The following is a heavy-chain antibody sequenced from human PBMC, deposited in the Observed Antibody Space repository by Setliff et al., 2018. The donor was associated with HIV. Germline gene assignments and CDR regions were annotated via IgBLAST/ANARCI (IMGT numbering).Heavy chain of an antibody. CDR3: GVGAFEGHSYGWVERYFDY. D-gene: IGHD5-18*01. CDR1: GFSLTSYG. CDR2: IRNKDYGETT. Sequence: PGESLKISCAASGFSLTSYGMHWVRQTPDKGLEWVSFIRNKDYGETTEYAASVKGRFTISRDDSNSIAYLQMSSLTTEDTAVYYCGVGAFEGHSYGWVERYFDYWGQGTLVTVSS. V-gene: IGHV3-49*04. J-gene: IGHJ4*02.